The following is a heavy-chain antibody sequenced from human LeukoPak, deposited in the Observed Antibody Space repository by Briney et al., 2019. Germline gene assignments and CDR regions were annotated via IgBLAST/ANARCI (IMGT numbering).Heavy chain of an antibody. V-gene: IGHV3-23*01. J-gene: IGHJ4*02. D-gene: IGHD6-19*01. Sequence: PGGSLRLSCAASGFTFSAYAITWVRQAPGKGLEWVSAIRGNSERTYYADSVRGRFTISRDNSKDTVYLQISSLRVEDTAVYYCAREQSGTRGWYTVDYWGRGTLVAVSS. CDR1: GFTFSAYA. CDR2: IRGNSERT. CDR3: AREQSGTRGWYTVDY.